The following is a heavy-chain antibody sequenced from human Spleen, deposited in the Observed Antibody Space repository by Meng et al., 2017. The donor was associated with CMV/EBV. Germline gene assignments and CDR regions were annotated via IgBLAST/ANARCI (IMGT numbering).Heavy chain of an antibody. CDR3: ARGGSYDFWSGGMDV. CDR2: IIPMFGTA. J-gene: IGHJ6*02. Sequence: SVKVSCKASGGSFSPFAISWVRQAPGQGLEWMGGIIPMFGTANYAQKFQGRVTITTDESTSTAYMELSSLRSEDTAVYYCARGGSYDFWSGGMDVWGQGTTVTVSS. V-gene: IGHV1-69*05. CDR1: GGSFSPFA. D-gene: IGHD3-3*01.